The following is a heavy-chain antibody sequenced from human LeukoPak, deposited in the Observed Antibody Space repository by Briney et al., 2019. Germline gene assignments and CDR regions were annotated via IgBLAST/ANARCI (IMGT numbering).Heavy chain of an antibody. V-gene: IGHV1-2*02. J-gene: IGHJ6*03. CDR2: INPNSGGT. D-gene: IGHD4-11*01. CDR3: VRGSSDYSNFYFMDV. Sequence: ASVKVSCKTSGYIFTNYYIHWVRRAPGQGLEWMGWINPNSGGTKFARKFQGRVTMTTDTSIRTGYVELSRLGSDDTAVYYCVRGSSDYSNFYFMDVWGEGTTVTVSS. CDR1: GYIFTNYY.